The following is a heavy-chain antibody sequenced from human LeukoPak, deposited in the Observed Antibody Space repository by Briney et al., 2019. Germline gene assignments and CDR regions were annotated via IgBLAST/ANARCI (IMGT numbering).Heavy chain of an antibody. D-gene: IGHD2-15*01. Sequence: GGSLRLSCAASGFTFSSYAMSWVRQAPGKGLEWVSAISGSGGSTYYADSVKGRFTISRDNSKNMLYLQMNSLRAEDTAVYYCAKDSIVVAAARGTIDYWGQGTLVTVS. V-gene: IGHV3-23*01. J-gene: IGHJ4*02. CDR1: GFTFSSYA. CDR3: AKDSIVVAAARGTIDY. CDR2: ISGSGGST.